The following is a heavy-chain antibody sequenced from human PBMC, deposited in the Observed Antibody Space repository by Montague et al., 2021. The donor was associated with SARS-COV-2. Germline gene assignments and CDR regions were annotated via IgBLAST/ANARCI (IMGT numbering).Heavy chain of an antibody. CDR2: ISWNSGAI. CDR1: GFTFDDYA. D-gene: IGHD3-22*01. J-gene: IGHJ4*01. CDR3: AKGPHDFYYDSSGLFD. V-gene: IGHV3-9*01. Sequence: SLRLSCAASGFTFDDYAMHWVRQVPGKGLEWVSGISWNSGAINYADSVKGRFTISRDNAKRSLYLQMNGLRPEDTALYYCAKGPHDFYYDSSGLFDWGHGTLVTVSS.